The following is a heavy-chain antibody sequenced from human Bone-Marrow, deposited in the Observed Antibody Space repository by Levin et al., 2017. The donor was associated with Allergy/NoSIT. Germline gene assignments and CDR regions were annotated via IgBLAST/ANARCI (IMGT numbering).Heavy chain of an antibody. CDR3: AKARPYCSGFTCYHTVDV. CDR1: GFSFSSYA. J-gene: IGHJ6*04. Sequence: GGSLRLSCAASGFSFSSYAMSWVRQAPEKGLEWVSTVSGSGGSTYYADSVKGRFTISRDSSKNTLYLQMSSLRAEDTAVYYCAKARPYCSGFTCYHTVDVWGKGTTVTVSS. V-gene: IGHV3-23*01. D-gene: IGHD2-15*01. CDR2: VSGSGGST.